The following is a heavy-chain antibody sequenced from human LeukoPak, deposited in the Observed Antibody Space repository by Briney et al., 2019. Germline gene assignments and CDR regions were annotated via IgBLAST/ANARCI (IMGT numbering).Heavy chain of an antibody. V-gene: IGHV3-9*01. Sequence: PGRSLRLSCAATGFTFDDYAMHWVRQAPGKGLEWVSGISWNSGSIGYADSVKGRFTISRDNAKNSLYLQMNSLRAEDTAVYYCASGSEDTAMAPFDYWGQGTLVTVSS. CDR2: ISWNSGSI. CDR1: GFTFDDYA. CDR3: ASGSEDTAMAPFDY. D-gene: IGHD5-18*01. J-gene: IGHJ4*02.